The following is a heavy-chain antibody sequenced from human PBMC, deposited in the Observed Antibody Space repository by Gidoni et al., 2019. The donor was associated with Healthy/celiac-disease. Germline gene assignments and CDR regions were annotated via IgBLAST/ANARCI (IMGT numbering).Heavy chain of an antibody. V-gene: IGHV3-30*01. CDR2: ISYDGSNK. CDR1: GFTLRSYA. Sequence: QVQLVESGGVVVQPGRSLRLSCAASGFTLRSYAMHWVRQAPGKGLEWVAVISYDGSNKYYADSVKGRFTISRDNSKNTLYLQMNSLRAEDTAVYYCARDNRLQGHYYGMDVWGQGTTVTVSS. J-gene: IGHJ6*02. D-gene: IGHD5-18*01. CDR3: ARDNRLQGHYYGMDV.